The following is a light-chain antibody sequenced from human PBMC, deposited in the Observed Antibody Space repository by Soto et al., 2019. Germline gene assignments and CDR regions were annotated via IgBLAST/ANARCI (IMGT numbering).Light chain of an antibody. CDR2: DAS. CDR3: QQYHGFW. CDR1: QSVRSW. J-gene: IGKJ1*01. V-gene: IGKV1-5*01. Sequence: DIQMTQSPSTLSASVGDRVTITCRASQSVRSWLAWYQQKPGRAPKLLIYDASTLESGVPSRFSGGGSGTEFSLIINGLQPEDFATYYCQQYHGFWFGQGTKVDIK.